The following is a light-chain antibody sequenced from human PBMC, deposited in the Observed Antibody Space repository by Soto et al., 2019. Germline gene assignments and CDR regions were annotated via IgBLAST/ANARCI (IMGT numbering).Light chain of an antibody. Sequence: EIVLTQSPATLSLSPGERATLSCRASQSVSSYLAWYQQKPGQAPRLLIYDASNRATGIPARFSGSGSGTDFTLTISSLEPEDFAVYYCRQRSNWPMFTFGPGTKVDIK. CDR2: DAS. CDR1: QSVSSY. V-gene: IGKV3-11*01. J-gene: IGKJ3*01. CDR3: RQRSNWPMFT.